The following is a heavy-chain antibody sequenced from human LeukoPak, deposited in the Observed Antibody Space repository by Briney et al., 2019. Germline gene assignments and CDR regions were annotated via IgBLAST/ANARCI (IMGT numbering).Heavy chain of an antibody. CDR2: INTDGSST. CDR1: GFTFSTYW. CDR3: AKARSYCGGDCSLYAFDI. J-gene: IGHJ3*02. Sequence: GGSLKLSCAASGFTFSTYWMHWVRQTPGKGLIWVSRINTDGSSTNYADSVKGRFTISRDNAKNTVYLQMSSLRVEDTAVYYCAKARSYCGGDCSLYAFDIWGQGTMVTVSS. D-gene: IGHD2-21*01. V-gene: IGHV3-74*01.